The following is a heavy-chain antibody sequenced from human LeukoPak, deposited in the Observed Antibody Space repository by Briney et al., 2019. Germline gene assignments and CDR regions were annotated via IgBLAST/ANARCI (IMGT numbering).Heavy chain of an antibody. Sequence: GGSLRLSCAASGFTFSSYGMHWVRQAPGKGLEWVAGISEEGSNTYYADSVKGRFTISRDNSKNTVYLQMNSLRAEDTAVYYCAKDLGFAQLWYFNYGGQGPLVTVS. V-gene: IGHV3-30*18. CDR1: GFTFSSYG. CDR2: ISEEGSNT. J-gene: IGHJ4*02. D-gene: IGHD5-18*01. CDR3: AKDLGFAQLWYFNY.